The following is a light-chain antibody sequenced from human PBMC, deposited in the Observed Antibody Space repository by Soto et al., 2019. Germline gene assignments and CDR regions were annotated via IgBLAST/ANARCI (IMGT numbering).Light chain of an antibody. CDR2: GAS. J-gene: IGKJ4*01. CDR3: QHYGDSPRLT. V-gene: IGKV3-20*01. Sequence: ELVLTQSPGTLSLSPGERAILSCRASQSVSSNYLAWYQQKPGQAPRLLIFGASSRATSLPDRFSGSASGTDFTVTISRLGPEDFAVYYCQHYGDSPRLTVGGGTKVE. CDR1: QSVSSNY.